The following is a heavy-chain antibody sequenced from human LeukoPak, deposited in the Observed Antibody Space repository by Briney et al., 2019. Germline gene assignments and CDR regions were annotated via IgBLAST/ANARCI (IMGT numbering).Heavy chain of an antibody. CDR1: GGSISSYY. J-gene: IGHJ4*02. CDR3: ARHYRRQQLATDY. V-gene: IGHV4-59*08. D-gene: IGHD6-13*01. Sequence: SETLSLTCTVSGGSISSYYWSWIRQPPGKGLEWIGYIYYSGSTNYNPSLKSRVTISVDTSKNQFSLKLSSVTAADTAVYYCARHYRRQQLATDYWGQGTLVTVSS. CDR2: IYYSGST.